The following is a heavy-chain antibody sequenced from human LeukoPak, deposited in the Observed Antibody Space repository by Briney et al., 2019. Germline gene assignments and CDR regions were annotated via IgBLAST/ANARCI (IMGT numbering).Heavy chain of an antibody. CDR2: ISGGGSGT. J-gene: IGHJ3*01. D-gene: IGHD3-10*01. CDR3: AKDPEVCQNIYDSGSQV. Sequence: VGSLSLSCVASRFTFSIYAMLWVRHAPRAGWECISIISGGGSGTKYADSVKGWFIISRDNSKNTVYLQMNILRAEHTPVYYGAKDPEVCQNIYDSGSQVWGQGKMVT. V-gene: IGHV3-23*01. CDR1: RFTFSIYA.